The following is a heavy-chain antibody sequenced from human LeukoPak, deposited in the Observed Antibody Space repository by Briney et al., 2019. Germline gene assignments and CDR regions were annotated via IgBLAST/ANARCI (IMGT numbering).Heavy chain of an antibody. J-gene: IGHJ4*02. D-gene: IGHD2-15*01. V-gene: IGHV3-30*18. CDR1: GFTFSSYG. CDR2: ISYDGSNK. CDR3: AKDTLPYYFDY. Sequence: GGSLRLSCAASGFTFSSYGMHWVCQAPGKGLEWVAVISYDGSNKYYADSVKGRFTISRDNSKNTLYLQMNSLRAEDTAVYYCAKDTLPYYFDYWGQGTLVTVSS.